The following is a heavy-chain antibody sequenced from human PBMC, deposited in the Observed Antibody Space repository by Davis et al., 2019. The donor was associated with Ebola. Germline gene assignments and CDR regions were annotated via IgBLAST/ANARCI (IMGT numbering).Heavy chain of an antibody. CDR1: GGSISSGGYS. CDR3: ARKSYYYDSSGYHRGAFDI. Sequence: SETLSLTCAVSGGSISSGGYSWSWIRQPPGKGLEWIGYIYYSGSTNYNPSLKSRVTISVDTSKNQFSLKLSSVTAADTAVYYCARKSYYYDSSGYHRGAFDIWGQGTMVTVSS. V-gene: IGHV4-61*08. CDR2: IYYSGST. J-gene: IGHJ3*02. D-gene: IGHD3-22*01.